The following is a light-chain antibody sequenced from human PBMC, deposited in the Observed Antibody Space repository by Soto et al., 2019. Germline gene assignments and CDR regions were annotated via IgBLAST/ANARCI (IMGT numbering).Light chain of an antibody. Sequence: QLVLTQSSSASASLGSSVKLTCTLSSGDSNDLIAWHQQQPGKAPRYMMKVEGSGIYNRGRGVPDRFSGSSSGADRYLTISNLQSEDEADYYCETWGSTIWVFGGGTKLTVL. CDR3: ETWGSTIWV. J-gene: IGLJ3*02. V-gene: IGLV4-60*03. CDR2: VEGSGIY. CDR1: SGDSNDL.